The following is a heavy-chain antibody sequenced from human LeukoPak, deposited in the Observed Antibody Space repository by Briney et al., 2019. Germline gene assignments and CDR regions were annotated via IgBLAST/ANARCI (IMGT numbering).Heavy chain of an antibody. J-gene: IGHJ5*02. CDR2: ISGSGGST. CDR3: ARASHLVAATFDP. CDR1: GFTFSSYA. V-gene: IGHV3-23*01. Sequence: GGSLRLSCAASGFTFSSYAMSWVRQAPGKGLEWVSAISGSGGSTYYADSVKGRFTISRDNSKNTLYLQMNSLRSDDTAVYYCARASHLVAATFDPWGQGTLVTVSS. D-gene: IGHD2-15*01.